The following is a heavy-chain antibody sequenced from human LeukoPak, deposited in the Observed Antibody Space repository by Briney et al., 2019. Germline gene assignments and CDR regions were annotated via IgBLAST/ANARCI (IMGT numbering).Heavy chain of an antibody. CDR1: GGSFSGYY. CDR2: IYTSGST. CDR3: ARGGGRYSPFDY. J-gene: IGHJ4*02. Sequence: PSETLSLTCAVYGGSFSGYYWSWIRQPAGKGLEWIGRIYTSGSTNYNPSLKSRVTMSVDTSKNQFSLKLSSVTAADTAVYYCARGGGRYSPFDYWGQGTLVTVSS. D-gene: IGHD5-18*01. V-gene: IGHV4-59*10.